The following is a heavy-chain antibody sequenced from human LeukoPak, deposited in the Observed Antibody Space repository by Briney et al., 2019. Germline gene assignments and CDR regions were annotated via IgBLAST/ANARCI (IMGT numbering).Heavy chain of an antibody. J-gene: IGHJ4*02. CDR1: GGSFSGYY. CDR3: AKDHSGSLFD. V-gene: IGHV3-23*01. Sequence: ETLSLTCAVYGGSFSGYYWSWVRQAPGKGLEWVSAISGSGGSTYYADSVKGRFTISRDNSKNTLYLQMNSLRAEDTAVYYCAKDHSGSLFDWGQGTLVTVSS. CDR2: ISGSGGST. D-gene: IGHD1-26*01.